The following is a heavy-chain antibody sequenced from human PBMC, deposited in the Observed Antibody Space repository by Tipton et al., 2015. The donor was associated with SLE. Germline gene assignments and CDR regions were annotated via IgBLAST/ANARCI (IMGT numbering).Heavy chain of an antibody. CDR2: INHSGST. D-gene: IGHD6-6*01. J-gene: IGHJ4*02. Sequence: TLSFTCAVYGETFSGYYWSWIRQPPGKGLEWIGEINHSGSTNYNPSLKSRVIISVDTSKNQFSLKLNSVTAADTAVYYCARSPSSSPPYFDYWGQGTLVTVSS. V-gene: IGHV4-34*01. CDR3: ARSPSSSPPYFDY. CDR1: GETFSGYY.